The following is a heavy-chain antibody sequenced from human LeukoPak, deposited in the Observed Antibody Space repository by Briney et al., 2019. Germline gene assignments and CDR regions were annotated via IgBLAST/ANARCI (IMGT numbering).Heavy chain of an antibody. J-gene: IGHJ4*02. CDR1: GFTFSYYG. D-gene: IGHD6-13*01. V-gene: IGHV3-30*02. CDR2: IRYDGNDK. CDR3: AKDSYSRSLDY. Sequence: GGSLRLSCAASGFTFSYYGFHWVRQAPGKGLEWVAFIRYDGNDKYYADSVKGRFTISRDNSKNTLYLQMNSLRTEDTAVYSCAKDSYSRSLDYWGQGTLVTVSS.